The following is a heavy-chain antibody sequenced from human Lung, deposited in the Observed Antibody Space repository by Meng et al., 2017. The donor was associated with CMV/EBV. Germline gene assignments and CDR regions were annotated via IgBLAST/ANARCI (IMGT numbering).Heavy chain of an antibody. D-gene: IGHD1-7*01. CDR2: VHSSGST. CDR3: ARDTGNFQIDY. J-gene: IGHJ4*02. V-gene: IGHV4-39*07. Sequence: QLQLQESGPGLVKPSETLSLICTVSGGSISTSGSYWGWVRRPPGKGLEWIGSVHSSGSTFYIPSLKSRLTISLDTSKNQFSLRLSSVTAAGTALYYCARDTGNFQIDYWGQGTLVTVSS. CDR1: GGSISTSGSY.